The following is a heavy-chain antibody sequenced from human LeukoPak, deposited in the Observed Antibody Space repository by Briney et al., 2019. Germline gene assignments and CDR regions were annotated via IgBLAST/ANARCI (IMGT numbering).Heavy chain of an antibody. D-gene: IGHD2-2*01. V-gene: IGHV3-23*01. CDR2: TSGSGGTT. Sequence: GGCLRLSCAASGFTFSSYAMTWVRQAPGKGLEWVSVTSGSGGTTYYADSVKGRFTISRDNSKNTLYLQMNSLRAEDTAVYYCAKVGCSSTSCPLSDWGQGTLVTVSS. J-gene: IGHJ4*02. CDR1: GFTFSSYA. CDR3: AKVGCSSTSCPLSD.